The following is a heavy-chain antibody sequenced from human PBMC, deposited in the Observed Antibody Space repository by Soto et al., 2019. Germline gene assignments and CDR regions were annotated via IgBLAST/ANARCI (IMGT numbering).Heavy chain of an antibody. D-gene: IGHD3-22*01. Sequence: EVQLLESGGGLVQPGGSLRLSCAASGFTLSDHYIDWVRQAPGEGLEWVGRSRSKADGYTTEYAASVRGRFTISRVDEKNSLYLQMNSLQTEDTAVYYCTRDFRYDSHSYLMHWGQGTLVTVSS. CDR2: SRSKADGYTT. CDR1: GFTLSDHY. V-gene: IGHV3-72*01. J-gene: IGHJ4*02. CDR3: TRDFRYDSHSYLMH.